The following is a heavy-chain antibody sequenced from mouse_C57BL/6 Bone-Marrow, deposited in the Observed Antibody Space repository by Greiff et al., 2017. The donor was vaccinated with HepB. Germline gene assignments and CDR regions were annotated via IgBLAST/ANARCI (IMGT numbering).Heavy chain of an antibody. V-gene: IGHV14-4*01. D-gene: IGHD2-3*01. CDR2: IDPENGDT. CDR1: GFNIKDDY. J-gene: IGHJ2*01. Sequence: VHVKQSGAELVRPGASVKLSCTASGFNIKDDYMHWVKQRPEQGLEWIGWIDPENGDTEYASKFQGKATITADTSSNTAYLQLSSLTSEDTAVYYCTTIYDGYYLDYWGQGTTLTVSS. CDR3: TTIYDGYYLDY.